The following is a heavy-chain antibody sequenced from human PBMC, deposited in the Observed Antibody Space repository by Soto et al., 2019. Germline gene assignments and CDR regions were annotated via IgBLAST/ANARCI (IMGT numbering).Heavy chain of an antibody. CDR1: GFTFSSYA. CDR3: AKDLWEITFGGVIEF. Sequence: EVQLLESGGGLVQPGGSLRLSCAASGFTFSSYAMSWVRQAPGKGLEWVSAISGSGGSTYYADSVKGRFTISSDNSKNTLYLQRNSLRAEDTAVYYCAKDLWEITFGGVIEFWGQGTLVTVSS. V-gene: IGHV3-23*01. D-gene: IGHD3-16*02. J-gene: IGHJ4*02. CDR2: ISGSGGST.